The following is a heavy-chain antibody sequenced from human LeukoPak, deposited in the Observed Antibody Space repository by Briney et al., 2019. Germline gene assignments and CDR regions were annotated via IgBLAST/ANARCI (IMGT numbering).Heavy chain of an antibody. CDR2: INHSGST. V-gene: IGHV4-34*01. J-gene: IGHJ5*02. D-gene: IGHD4-11*01. Sequence: SETLSLTCAVYGGSFSGYYWSWIRQPPGKGLEYIVEINHSGSTNYTPSLKSRVTISVDTSKNQFSLKLSSLTAADTAVYYCARGRSSNPLGGHWFDPCGQGTLVTVSS. CDR1: GGSFSGYY. CDR3: ARGRSSNPLGGHWFDP.